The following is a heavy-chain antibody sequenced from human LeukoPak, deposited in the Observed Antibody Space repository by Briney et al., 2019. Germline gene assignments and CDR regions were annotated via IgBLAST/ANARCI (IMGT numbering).Heavy chain of an antibody. Sequence: GGSLRLSCAASGFTFSDYTMNWVRQTPGRGLEWVSSISGSSRYIYSADSVKGRFIISRDNAKKSLYLQMNSLRAEDTAVYYCARDLFSYDFDSWGQGTLVTVSS. J-gene: IGHJ4*02. CDR1: GFTFSDYT. V-gene: IGHV3-21*01. CDR3: ARDLFSYDFDS. D-gene: IGHD3-16*01. CDR2: ISGSSRYI.